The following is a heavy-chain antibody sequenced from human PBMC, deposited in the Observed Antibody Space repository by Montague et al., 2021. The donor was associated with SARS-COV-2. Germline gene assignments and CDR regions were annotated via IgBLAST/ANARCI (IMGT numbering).Heavy chain of an antibody. V-gene: IGHV4-59*01. CDR2: IYYSGST. J-gene: IGHJ6*02. CDR3: ARGGGYYNYGLDV. CDR1: GGSISNYY. D-gene: IGHD3-22*01. Sequence: SETLSLTCTVSGGSISNYYWSWIRQPPGRGLEWIGYIYYSGSTDYSPSLKSRVTISLDTPKNQFSLKVTSVTAADTAVCYCARGGGYYNYGLDVWGPGTTVTVSS.